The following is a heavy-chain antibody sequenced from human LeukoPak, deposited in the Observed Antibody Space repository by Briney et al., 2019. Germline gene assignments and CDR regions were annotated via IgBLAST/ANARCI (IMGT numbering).Heavy chain of an antibody. D-gene: IGHD2-15*01. J-gene: IGHJ5*02. V-gene: IGHV1-2*02. CDR1: GYTFTGYY. Sequence: ASVNVSCKASGYTFTGYYMHWVRQAPGQGHEWMGWINPNSGGTNYAQKFQGRVTMTRDTSISTAYMELSRLRSDDTAVYYCARGLGYCSGGSCYNWFDPWGQGTLVTVSS. CDR3: ARGLGYCSGGSCYNWFDP. CDR2: INPNSGGT.